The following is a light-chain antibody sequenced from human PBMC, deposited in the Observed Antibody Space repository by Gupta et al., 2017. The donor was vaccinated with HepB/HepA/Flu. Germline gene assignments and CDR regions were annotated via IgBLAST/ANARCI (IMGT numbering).Light chain of an antibody. CDR1: QSIGRS. J-gene: IGKJ1*01. Sequence: EIVLTQSPDFQSVSPKEKVTISCRASQSIGRSLNWFQQKPGQSPKLLIKYVSEDSSGVPSRFSGSGSGTDFTLTINSLEADDAAVYYCQQRDNLPGTFGQGTKVEIK. CDR3: QQRDNLPGT. V-gene: IGKV6D-21*02. CDR2: YVS.